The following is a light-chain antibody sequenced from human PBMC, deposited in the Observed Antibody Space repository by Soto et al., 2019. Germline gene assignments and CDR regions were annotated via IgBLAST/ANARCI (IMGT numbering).Light chain of an antibody. CDR3: MQAIDIPWT. V-gene: IGKV2-29*03. J-gene: IGKJ1*01. CDR2: EVS. Sequence: ILMTQTPLSLSIIPGQTASISCKSSQSLLHSDGKTYFYWYVQKAGQAPQPLIYEVSNRFSGVPERFSGSGSRTDFTLKISRVAADDVGIYYCMQAIDIPWTFGQGNKVEIK. CDR1: QSLLHSDGKTY.